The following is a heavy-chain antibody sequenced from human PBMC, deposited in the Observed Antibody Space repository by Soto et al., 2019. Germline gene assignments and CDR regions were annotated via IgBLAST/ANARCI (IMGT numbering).Heavy chain of an antibody. V-gene: IGHV3-74*01. J-gene: IGHJ3*02. CDR2: INSDGSST. CDR1: GFTFSSYW. D-gene: IGHD4-17*01. Sequence: GGSLRLSCASSGFTFSSYWMHWVRQAPGRGLVWVSRINSDGSSTYYADSVKGRFTISRDNAKNTLYLQMNSLRAEDTAVYYCAKDPNGDYIGAFDMWGQGIMVTVSS. CDR3: AKDPNGDYIGAFDM.